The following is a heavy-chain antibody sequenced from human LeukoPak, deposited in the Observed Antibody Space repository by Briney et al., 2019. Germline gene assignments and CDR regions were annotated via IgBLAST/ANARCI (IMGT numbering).Heavy chain of an antibody. Sequence: SETLSLTCTVSRGSISSSSYYWGWIRQPPGKGLEWIGSIYYSGSTSYTPSLKSRVPISVDTSKNQFSVKLSSVTAADTAVYYCARDFQVPAAGGWFDPWGQGTLVTVSS. CDR3: ARDFQVPAAGGWFDP. CDR2: IYYSGST. CDR1: RGSISSSSYY. V-gene: IGHV4-39*07. J-gene: IGHJ5*02. D-gene: IGHD2-2*01.